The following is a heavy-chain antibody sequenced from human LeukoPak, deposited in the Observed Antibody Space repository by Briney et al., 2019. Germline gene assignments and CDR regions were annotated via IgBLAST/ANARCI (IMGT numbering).Heavy chain of an antibody. CDR2: INPSSGGT. V-gene: IGHV1-2*04. Sequence: RASVKVSCKASGYTFTGYYMHWVRQAPGQGLEWMGWINPSSGGTNYAQKFQGWVTMTRDTSISTAYMELSRLRSDDTAVYYCARGFTSRRYFDWLPYFDYWGQGTLVTVSS. D-gene: IGHD3-9*01. CDR3: ARGFTSRRYFDWLPYFDY. J-gene: IGHJ4*02. CDR1: GYTFTGYY.